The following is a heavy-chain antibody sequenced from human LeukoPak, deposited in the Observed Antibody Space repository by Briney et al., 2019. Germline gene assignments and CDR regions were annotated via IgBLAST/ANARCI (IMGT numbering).Heavy chain of an antibody. V-gene: IGHV4-59*12. CDR1: GGSISSYY. CDR3: ARAPDSREGMDV. J-gene: IGHJ6*02. CDR2: IYHSGST. D-gene: IGHD3-22*01. Sequence: SETLSLTCNVSGGSISSYYWSWIRQPPGKGLEWIGYIYHSGSTNYNPSLKSRVTISVDTSKNQFSLKLSSVTAADTAVYYCARAPDSREGMDVWGQGTTVTVSS.